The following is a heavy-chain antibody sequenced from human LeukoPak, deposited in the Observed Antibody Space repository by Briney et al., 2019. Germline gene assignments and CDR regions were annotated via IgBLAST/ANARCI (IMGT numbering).Heavy chain of an antibody. D-gene: IGHD3-10*01. CDR1: GYSISSGYY. CDR3: ASYYASGVSAYNYYGMDV. CDR2: MSHNRGT. Sequence: PSETLSLTCAVSGYSISSGYYWGWIRQPPGKGLEWIGSMSHNRGTYYNPSLKSRVTISMDTSKNQFSLRLSSVTAADTAVYYCASYYASGVSAYNYYGMDVWGKGTTVAASS. J-gene: IGHJ6*04. V-gene: IGHV4-38-2*01.